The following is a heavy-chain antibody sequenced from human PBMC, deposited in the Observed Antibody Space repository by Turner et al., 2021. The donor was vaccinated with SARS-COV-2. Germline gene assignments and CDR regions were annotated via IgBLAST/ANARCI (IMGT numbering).Heavy chain of an antibody. CDR1: CGSIISSIYY. D-gene: IGHD3-22*01. J-gene: IGHJ5*02. Sequence: QLQLQESGPCMVKPSGTLSLTCTVPCGSIISSIYYWGWIRQPPGKGLEWIGSIYYTGSTYYNPSFKTRVTISVDTSKSQLSLKLSSVTAADTAVYYCARRQRGYSYDTPFDTWGQGTMVTVSS. CDR2: IYYTGST. V-gene: IGHV4-39*01. CDR3: ARRQRGYSYDTPFDT.